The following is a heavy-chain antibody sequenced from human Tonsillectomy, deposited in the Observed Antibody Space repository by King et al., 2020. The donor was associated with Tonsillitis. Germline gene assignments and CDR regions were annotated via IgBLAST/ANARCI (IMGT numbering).Heavy chain of an antibody. J-gene: IGHJ4*02. CDR3: AGGRGLPLDD. D-gene: IGHD4-17*01. Sequence: HVQLQQWGAGLLKPSETLSLTCGVNGGSFSGYYWSWIRQPPGKGLEWIGEIIHSGITNYNPSLKSRVTISVDTSKNQFSLKLGSVTAADTGVYYCAGGRGLPLDDGGQGPLVPVPS. CDR1: GGSFSGYY. CDR2: IIHSGIT. V-gene: IGHV4-34*01.